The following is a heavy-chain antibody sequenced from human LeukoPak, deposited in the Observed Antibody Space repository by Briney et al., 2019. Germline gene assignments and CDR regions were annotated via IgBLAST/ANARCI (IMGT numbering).Heavy chain of an antibody. J-gene: IGHJ6*03. CDR1: GFTFSSHG. CDR2: ITGSGANA. Sequence: PGGSLRLSCAASGFTFSSHGMNWVRQAPGKGLEWVSGITGSGANAYYADSVKGRFTSSRDNAKNSLYLQMNSLRAEDTAVYYCARDRGGYNVYYYYYMDVWGKGTTVTVSS. D-gene: IGHD5-24*01. V-gene: IGHV3-23*01. CDR3: ARDRGGYNVYYYYYMDV.